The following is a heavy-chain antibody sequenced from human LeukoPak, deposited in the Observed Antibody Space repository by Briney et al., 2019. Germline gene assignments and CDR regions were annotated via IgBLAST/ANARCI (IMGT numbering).Heavy chain of an antibody. J-gene: IGHJ4*02. D-gene: IGHD6-19*01. CDR1: GYTFTSYG. CDR3: AREGGGPSSGWFDY. Sequence: ASVKVSCKASGYTFTSYGISWVQQAPGQGLEWMGWISAYNGNTNYAQKLQGRVTMTTDTSTSTAYVELRSLRSDDTAVYYCAREGGGPSSGWFDYWGQGTLVTVSS. CDR2: ISAYNGNT. V-gene: IGHV1-18*01.